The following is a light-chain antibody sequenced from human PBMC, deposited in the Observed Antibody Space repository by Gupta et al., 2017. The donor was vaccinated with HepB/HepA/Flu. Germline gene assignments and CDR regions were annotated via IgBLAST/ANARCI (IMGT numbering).Light chain of an antibody. CDR2: DND. Sequence: QSVLTQPPSVSAAPGQKVTISCSGSSSNIGNKYVSWFQQLPGTAPKLLIYDNDKRPSGIPDRFSGSKSGTSATLGITGLQTGDEADYYCGTWDVSLGGVVFGGGTKLTVL. CDR3: GTWDVSLGGVV. CDR1: SSNIGNKY. V-gene: IGLV1-51*01. J-gene: IGLJ3*02.